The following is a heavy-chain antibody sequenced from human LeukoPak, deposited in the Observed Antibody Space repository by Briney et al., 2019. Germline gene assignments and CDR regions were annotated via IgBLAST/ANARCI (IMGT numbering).Heavy chain of an antibody. Sequence: SETLSLTCTVSGGSISGYYWNWIRQPAGKGLEWIGRIYSSVSTTYNPSLKSRVTMSVDTSRNQFSLKLTSVTAADTAVYYCARDRLRVLRYFGPPGVDAFDIWGQGTMVTVSS. CDR1: GGSISGYY. D-gene: IGHD3-9*01. J-gene: IGHJ3*02. CDR2: IYSSVST. CDR3: ARDRLRVLRYFGPPGVDAFDI. V-gene: IGHV4-4*07.